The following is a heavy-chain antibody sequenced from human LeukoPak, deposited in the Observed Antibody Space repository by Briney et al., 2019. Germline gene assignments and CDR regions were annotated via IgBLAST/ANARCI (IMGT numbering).Heavy chain of an antibody. D-gene: IGHD2-2*01. Sequence: GGSLRLSCAASGFTFNNYGMHWVRQAPGKGLEWVAFIRHDGTNKYYADSVKGRFTISRDNSKDTLYLQMNSLSPDDTAVYYCAKVGGYCSSTSCRRDYWGQGTLVTVSS. CDR1: GFTFNNYG. CDR3: AKVGGYCSSTSCRRDY. CDR2: IRHDGTNK. J-gene: IGHJ4*02. V-gene: IGHV3-30*02.